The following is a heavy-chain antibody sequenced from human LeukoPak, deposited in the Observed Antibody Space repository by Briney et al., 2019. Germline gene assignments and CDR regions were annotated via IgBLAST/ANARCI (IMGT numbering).Heavy chain of an antibody. CDR3: ARDSVVRGVITYFDY. Sequence: ASVKVSCKASGYTFTSYGISWVRQAPGQGLEWMGWISAYNGNTNYAQKLQGRVTMTTDTSTSTAYMELRSLRSDDTAVYYCARDSVVRGVITYFDYWGQGTLVTVSS. CDR1: GYTFTSYG. V-gene: IGHV1-18*01. CDR2: ISAYNGNT. J-gene: IGHJ4*02. D-gene: IGHD3-10*01.